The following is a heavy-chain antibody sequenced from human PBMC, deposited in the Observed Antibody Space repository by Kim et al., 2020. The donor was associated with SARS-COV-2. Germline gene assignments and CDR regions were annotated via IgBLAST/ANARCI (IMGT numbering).Heavy chain of an antibody. CDR1: GFTFSSYS. CDR2: ISSSSSTI. CDR3: ARDPIDIAARPRGHYYYGMDV. V-gene: IGHV3-48*02. D-gene: IGHD6-6*01. J-gene: IGHJ6*02. Sequence: GGSLRLSCAASGFTFSSYSMNWVRQAPGKGLEWVSYISSSSSTIYYADSVKGRYTISRANAKNSLYLQMNSLRDEDTAVYYCARDPIDIAARPRGHYYYGMDVWGQGTTVTVSS.